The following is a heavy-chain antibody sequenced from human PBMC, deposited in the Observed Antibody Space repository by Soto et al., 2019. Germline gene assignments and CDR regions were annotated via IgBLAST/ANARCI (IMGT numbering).Heavy chain of an antibody. Sequence: QVQLMQSGNEVKKPGASVTVSCKASGYTFANYGISWVRQAPGQGLEWMGRISGNNGATNYAPKVQDRITMTLDTSTVVASMALGCLRSDDTAIYYCVRDLKYLRVTGNWFDSWGQGTLVTVSS. CDR1: GYTFANYG. D-gene: IGHD1-1*01. CDR2: ISGNNGAT. CDR3: VRDLKYLRVTGNWFDS. V-gene: IGHV1-18*04. J-gene: IGHJ5*01.